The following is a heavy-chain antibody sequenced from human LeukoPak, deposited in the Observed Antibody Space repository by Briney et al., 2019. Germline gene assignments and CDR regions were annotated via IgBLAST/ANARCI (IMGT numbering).Heavy chain of an antibody. D-gene: IGHD3-3*01. Sequence: PSETLSLTCAVYGGSFSGYYWGWIRQPPGKGLEWIGEINHSGSTNYNPSLKSRVTISVDTPKNQFSLKLSSVTAADTAVYYCARGHYDFWSGYYGPFDYWGQGTLVTVSS. CDR3: ARGHYDFWSGYYGPFDY. CDR2: INHSGST. J-gene: IGHJ4*02. CDR1: GGSFSGYY. V-gene: IGHV4-34*01.